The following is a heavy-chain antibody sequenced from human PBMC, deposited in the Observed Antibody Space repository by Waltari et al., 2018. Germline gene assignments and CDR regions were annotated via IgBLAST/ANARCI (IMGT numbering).Heavy chain of an antibody. D-gene: IGHD3-9*01. CDR2: IYHSGST. J-gene: IGHJ3*02. CDR3: ASPRITISRDAFDI. Sequence: QVQLQESGPGLVKPSETLSLTCAVSGYSISSGYYWCWIRQPPGKGLEWIGSIYHSGSTYYNPSLKSRVTISVDTSKNQFSLKLSSVTAADTAVYYCASPRITISRDAFDIWGQGTMVTVSS. CDR1: GYSISSGYY. V-gene: IGHV4-38-2*01.